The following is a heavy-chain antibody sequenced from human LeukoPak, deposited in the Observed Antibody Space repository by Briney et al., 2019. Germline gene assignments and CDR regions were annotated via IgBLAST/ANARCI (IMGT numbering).Heavy chain of an antibody. D-gene: IGHD6-6*01. V-gene: IGHV3-23*01. Sequence: PGGSLRLSCAASGLTFSGYAMSWARQAPGKGLEWISTISGSSYKTYYGDSVKGRFTISRDNSDNTLYLQINSLRAEDTAIYYCAKSPYSSSTGGYFFDHWGQGSLVTVSS. CDR1: GLTFSGYA. CDR2: ISGSSYKT. J-gene: IGHJ4*02. CDR3: AKSPYSSSTGGYFFDH.